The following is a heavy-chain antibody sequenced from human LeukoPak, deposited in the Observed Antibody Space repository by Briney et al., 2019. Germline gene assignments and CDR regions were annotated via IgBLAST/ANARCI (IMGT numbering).Heavy chain of an antibody. J-gene: IGHJ4*02. Sequence: PGGSLRLSCAASGFTFSTYAMNWVRQAPGKGLEWVSVISDSGGRTYYADSVKGRFTISRDNSKNTLYLQMNSLRAEDTAVYYCAKDRVLGASYYFDYWGQGTLVTVSS. D-gene: IGHD3-16*01. V-gene: IGHV3-23*01. CDR2: ISDSGGRT. CDR1: GFTFSTYA. CDR3: AKDRVLGASYYFDY.